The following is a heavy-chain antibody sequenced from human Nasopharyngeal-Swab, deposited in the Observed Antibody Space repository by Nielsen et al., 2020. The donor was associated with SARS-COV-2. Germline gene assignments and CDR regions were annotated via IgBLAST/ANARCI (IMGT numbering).Heavy chain of an antibody. V-gene: IGHV1-3*01. J-gene: IGHJ4*02. CDR2: INAGNGNT. D-gene: IGHD3-10*01. CDR3: ATMEYYGSGFDY. Sequence: ALVKVSCKASGYTFTSYAMHWVRQAPGQRLEWMGWINAGNGNTKYSQKFQGRVTITRDTSASTAYMELSSLRSEDTAVYYCATMEYYGSGFDYWGQGTLVTVSS. CDR1: GYTFTSYA.